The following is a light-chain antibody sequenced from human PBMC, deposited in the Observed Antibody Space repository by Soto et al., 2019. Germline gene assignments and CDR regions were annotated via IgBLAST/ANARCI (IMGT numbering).Light chain of an antibody. CDR1: QGISNY. CDR3: XXYNSAPWT. V-gene: IGKV1-27*01. Sequence: DIQMTQSPSSLSASVGDRVTITCRASQGISNYLAWYQQKPGKVPKLLIYAASTLQSGVPSRFSGSGSGTXXXXXXXXLXPEXXXXYXXXXYNSAPWTFGQGTKVEIK. CDR2: AAS. J-gene: IGKJ1*01.